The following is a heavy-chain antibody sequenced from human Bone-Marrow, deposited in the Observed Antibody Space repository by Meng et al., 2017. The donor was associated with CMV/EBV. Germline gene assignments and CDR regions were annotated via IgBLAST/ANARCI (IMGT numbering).Heavy chain of an antibody. Sequence: GESLKISCAASGFTFSSYGMHWVRQAPGKGLEWVGRIKSKTDGGTTDYAAPVKGRFTISRDDSKNTLYLQMNSLKTEDTAVYYCTTYIVVVPAAIDWGQGTLVTVSS. CDR1: GFTFSSYG. V-gene: IGHV3-15*01. D-gene: IGHD2-2*01. CDR2: IKSKTDGGTT. J-gene: IGHJ4*02. CDR3: TTYIVVVPAAID.